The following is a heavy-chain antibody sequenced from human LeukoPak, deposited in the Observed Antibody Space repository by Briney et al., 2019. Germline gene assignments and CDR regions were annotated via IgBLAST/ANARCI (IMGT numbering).Heavy chain of an antibody. CDR3: ARHPRSGSYYTDWFDP. CDR2: ISSSGSTI. V-gene: IGHV3-11*01. D-gene: IGHD3-10*01. J-gene: IGHJ5*02. CDR1: GFTFSDYY. Sequence: PGGSLRLSCAASGFTFSDYYMSWIRQAPGKGLEWVSYISSSGSTIYYADSVKGRFTISRDNAKNSLYLQMNSLRAEDTAVYYCARHPRSGSYYTDWFDPWGQGTLVTVSS.